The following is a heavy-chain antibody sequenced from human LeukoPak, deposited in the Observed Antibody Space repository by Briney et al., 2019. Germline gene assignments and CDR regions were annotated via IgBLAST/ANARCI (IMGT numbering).Heavy chain of an antibody. D-gene: IGHD2-21*01. CDR1: GGSISSSSYY. J-gene: IGHJ5*02. Sequence: NASETLSLTCTVSGGSISSSSYYWGWIRQPPGKGLEWIGSIYYSGSTYYNPSLKSRVTISVDTSKNQFSLKLSSVTAADTAVYYCARQGADLVLLKLNWFDPWGQGTLVTVSS. CDR2: IYYSGST. V-gene: IGHV4-39*01. CDR3: ARQGADLVLLKLNWFDP.